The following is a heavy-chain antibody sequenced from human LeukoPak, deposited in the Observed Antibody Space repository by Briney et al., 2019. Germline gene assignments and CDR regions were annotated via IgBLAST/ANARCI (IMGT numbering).Heavy chain of an antibody. CDR1: GYTFTNYG. Sequence: ASVKVSCKASGYTFTNYGIHWVRRAPGQGLEWMGWISAYNGNTKYAQNLQGRVTMTTDTSTSTAYMELRSLRSDDTAVYYCARGPLGAAFDSWGQGTLVTVSS. V-gene: IGHV1-18*01. CDR3: ARGPLGAAFDS. D-gene: IGHD3-16*01. J-gene: IGHJ4*02. CDR2: ISAYNGNT.